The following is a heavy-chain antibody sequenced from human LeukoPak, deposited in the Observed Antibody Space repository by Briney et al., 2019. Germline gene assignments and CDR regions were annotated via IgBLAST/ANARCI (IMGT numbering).Heavy chain of an antibody. CDR1: GFTFSYAW. J-gene: IGHJ4*02. V-gene: IGHV4-59*10. Sequence: PGGSLRLSCAASGFTFSYAWMSWVRQAPGKGLEWIGRIYISGSTNYNPSLKSRVTMSIDTSKNQFSLKLSSVTAADTAVYYCARAGDGSGSYDNADYDYWGQGTLVTVSS. D-gene: IGHD3-10*01. CDR2: IYISGST. CDR3: ARAGDGSGSYDNADYDY.